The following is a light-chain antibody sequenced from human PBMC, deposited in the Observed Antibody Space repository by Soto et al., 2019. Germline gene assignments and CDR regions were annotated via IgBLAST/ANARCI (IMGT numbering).Light chain of an antibody. CDR2: RNN. J-gene: IGLJ7*01. V-gene: IGLV1-47*01. CDR3: AAWDDSLSGYAV. CDR1: SSNIGSNY. Sequence: QSVLTQPPSASGTPGQRVTISCSGSSSNIGSNYVYWYQQLPGTAPKLLIYRNNQRPSGVPDRFSGSKSGTSASLAISGLRSEDKAEYYSAAWDDSLSGYAVFGGGTKLT.